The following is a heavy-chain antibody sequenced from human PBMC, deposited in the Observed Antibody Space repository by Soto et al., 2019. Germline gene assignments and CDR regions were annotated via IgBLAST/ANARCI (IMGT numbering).Heavy chain of an antibody. V-gene: IGHV3-30*09. CDR3: ARGRYSSWGYFDY. CDR2: ISYDGSNE. D-gene: IGHD6-13*01. Sequence: QVQLVESGGGVVQPGRSLRLSCAASGFTFRSFAMHWVRQAPGKGLEWVAFISYDGSNEYYADSVKGRFAISRDNSKNTLYLQINSLRPEDTAVYYCARGRYSSWGYFDYWGQGTLVTVSS. J-gene: IGHJ4*02. CDR1: GFTFRSFA.